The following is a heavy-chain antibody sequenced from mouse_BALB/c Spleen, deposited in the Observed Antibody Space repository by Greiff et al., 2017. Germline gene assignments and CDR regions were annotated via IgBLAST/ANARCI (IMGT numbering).Heavy chain of an antibody. Sequence: QVQLQQSGAGLVKPGASVKLSCTASGYTFTSYWMSWVHQRPGQGLEWIGEINPSNGRTNYNEKFKSKATLTVDKSSSTAYMQLSSLTSEDSAVCYSAGGTTVEAERSGAMDYWGQGTSVTVSS. CDR2: INPSNGRT. J-gene: IGHJ4*01. CDR1: GYTFTSYW. D-gene: IGHD1-1*01. V-gene: IGHV1S81*02. CDR3: AGGTTVEAERSGAMDY.